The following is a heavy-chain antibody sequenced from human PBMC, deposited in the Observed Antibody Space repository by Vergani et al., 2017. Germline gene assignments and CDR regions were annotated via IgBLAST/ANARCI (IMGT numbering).Heavy chain of an antibody. V-gene: IGHV3-23*01. CDR2: ISGSGGST. CDR3: AKDQSYCSSTSYDAFDI. Sequence: EVQLLESGGGLVQPGGSLRLSCAASGFTFSSYAMSWVRQAPGKGLEWVSAISGSGGSTYYADSVKGRFTISRDNSKNTLYLQMNSLIAEDTAVYYCAKDQSYCSSTSYDAFDIWGQGTMVTVSS. D-gene: IGHD2-2*01. J-gene: IGHJ3*02. CDR1: GFTFSSYA.